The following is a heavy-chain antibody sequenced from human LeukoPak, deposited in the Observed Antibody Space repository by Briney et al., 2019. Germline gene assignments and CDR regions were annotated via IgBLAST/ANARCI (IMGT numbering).Heavy chain of an antibody. CDR2: FGGTGDI. CDR3: AKDVLRWAFDY. Sequence: GGSLRLSCAASGFTFSTTAMAWVRQAPGRGLELVAGFGGTGDIHYADSVRGRFTISRDNSKGILYLQMDSLRAEDTAVYYCAKDVLRWAFDYWGQGTLVTVSS. V-gene: IGHV3-23*01. CDR1: GFTFSTTA. D-gene: IGHD3-16*01. J-gene: IGHJ4*02.